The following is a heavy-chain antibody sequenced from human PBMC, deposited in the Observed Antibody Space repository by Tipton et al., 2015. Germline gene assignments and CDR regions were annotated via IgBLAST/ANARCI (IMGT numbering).Heavy chain of an antibody. CDR2: ITGNSGTT. J-gene: IGHJ4*02. Sequence: SLRLSCAASGFTFSSYNMNWVRQAPGKGLEWVSTITGNSGTTYYAGSVKGRFTVSRDNSKNALYLQMNSLRVDDTAVYYCVKGVTVAGMFDYWGQGTLVAVSS. CDR3: VKGVTVAGMFDY. D-gene: IGHD6-19*01. V-gene: IGHV3-23*01. CDR1: GFTFSSYN.